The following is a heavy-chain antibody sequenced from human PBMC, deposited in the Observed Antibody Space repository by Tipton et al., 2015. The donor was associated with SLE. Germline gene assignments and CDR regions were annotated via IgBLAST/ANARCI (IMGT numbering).Heavy chain of an antibody. D-gene: IGHD3-10*01. J-gene: IGHJ6*03. CDR1: GFTFSNAW. CDR2: IKSKTDGGTT. CDR3: ARAMLSYYGSGSYYMDV. V-gene: IGHV3-15*01. Sequence: SLRLSCAASGFTFSNAWMSWVRQAPGKGLEWVGRIKSKTDGGTTDYAAPVKGRFTISRDDSKNTLYLQMNSLKTEDTAVYYCARAMLSYYGSGSYYMDVWGKGTTVTVSS.